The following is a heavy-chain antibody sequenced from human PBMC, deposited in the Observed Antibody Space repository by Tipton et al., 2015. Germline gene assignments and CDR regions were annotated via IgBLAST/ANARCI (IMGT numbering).Heavy chain of an antibody. CDR1: GDSVNSAFYF. CDR2: IYHSEST. J-gene: IGHJ3*02. D-gene: IGHD6-19*01. V-gene: IGHV4-61*01. CDR3: ARGTEQWLAWGAFDI. Sequence: TLSLTCSVSGDSVNSAFYFWSWVRQPPGKGLEWIGYIYHSESTNCNPSLKSRVTISADTSKNQFSLKLSSVTAADTAVYYCARGTEQWLAWGAFDIWGHGTMVTVSS.